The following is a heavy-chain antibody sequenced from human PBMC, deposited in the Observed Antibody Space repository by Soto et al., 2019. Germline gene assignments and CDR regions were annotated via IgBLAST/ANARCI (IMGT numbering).Heavy chain of an antibody. J-gene: IGHJ4*02. CDR3: ARHPQVPYFQQGLDY. CDR2: IFSTETT. Sequence: SETLSLTCTVSGCSINNYYWSWIRQPPGKGLEWIAYIFSTETTSYNPSLKSQVNESVDKTKNQVYLHMNSVTAADTALYYCARHPQVPYFQQGLDYWGQGTLVTVS. V-gene: IGHV4-59*08. CDR1: GCSINNYY. D-gene: IGHD6-13*01.